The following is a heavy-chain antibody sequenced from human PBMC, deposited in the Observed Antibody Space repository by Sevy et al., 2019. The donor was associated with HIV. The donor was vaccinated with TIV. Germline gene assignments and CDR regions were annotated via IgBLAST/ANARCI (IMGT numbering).Heavy chain of an antibody. J-gene: IGHJ4*01. D-gene: IGHD4-17*01. Sequence: SETLSLTCTVTGGSISGSSWSWIRQPPGKGLEWIGNVLASAITNYNPSLKSRFTISFDTSESQSSLILNSVTAADTAVYYCARHGAYGDYVPNDPPLDYWGRGILVTVSS. CDR1: GGSISGSS. CDR2: VLASAIT. CDR3: ARHGAYGDYVPNDPPLDY. V-gene: IGHV4-59*08.